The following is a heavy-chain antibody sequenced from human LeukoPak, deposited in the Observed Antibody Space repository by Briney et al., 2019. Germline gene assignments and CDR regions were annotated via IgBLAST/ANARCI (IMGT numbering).Heavy chain of an antibody. J-gene: IGHJ4*02. V-gene: IGHV4-34*01. D-gene: IGHD2-21*02. Sequence: PSETLSLTCAVYGGSFSGYYWSWIRQPPGKGLEWIGEINHSGSTNYNPSLKSRVTISVDTSKNQFSLKLSSVTAADTAVYYCARGRRGPRLLSYCGGDCYYYFDYWGQGTLVTVSS. CDR2: INHSGST. CDR3: ARGRRGPRLLSYCGGDCYYYFDY. CDR1: GGSFSGYY.